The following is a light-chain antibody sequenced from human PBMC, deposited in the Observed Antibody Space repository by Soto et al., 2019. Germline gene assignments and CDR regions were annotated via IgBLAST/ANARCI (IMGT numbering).Light chain of an antibody. CDR1: LSVGTH. CDR3: QQSYSTPRWT. CDR2: ATS. Sequence: DIQMTQSPSSLPASVGDRVSITCRASLSVGTHFNWYQQRPGKAPKLLIYATSSLQSGVPSRFSGSGSGTDFTLTISSLQPEDFATYYCQQSYSTPRWTLGQGTKVDIK. J-gene: IGKJ1*01. V-gene: IGKV1-39*01.